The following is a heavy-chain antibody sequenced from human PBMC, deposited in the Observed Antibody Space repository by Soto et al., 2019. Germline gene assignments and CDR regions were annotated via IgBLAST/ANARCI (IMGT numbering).Heavy chain of an antibody. CDR2: INHDGSEK. J-gene: IGHJ4*02. CDR1: GFTVSSHW. Sequence: PGGSLRLSCAASGFTVSSHWMSGVRQAPGKGLEWVADINHDGSEKYYVDSVKGRFTISRDNAENSLYLQMNSLRAEDTAVYYCARANYWGQGTLVTVSS. V-gene: IGHV3-7*03. CDR3: ARANY.